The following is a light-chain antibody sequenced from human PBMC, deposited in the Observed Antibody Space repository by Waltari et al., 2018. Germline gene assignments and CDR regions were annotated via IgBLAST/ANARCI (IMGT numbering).Light chain of an antibody. CDR1: QSVGNNY. CDR3: QQYGISLVT. V-gene: IGKV3-20*01. CDR2: GAS. Sequence: EIVLTQSPGTLSLSPGERATLSCRASQSVGNNYLAWYQQTPGPTPRLLIYGASSRATGIPDRFSGSGSGTDFTLTINRLEPEDFAVYYCQQYGISLVTFGQGTKLEIK. J-gene: IGKJ2*01.